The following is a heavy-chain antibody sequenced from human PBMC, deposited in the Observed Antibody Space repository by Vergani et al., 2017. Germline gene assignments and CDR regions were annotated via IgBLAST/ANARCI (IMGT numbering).Heavy chain of an antibody. CDR3: AKXLGTSSGGGWFDP. V-gene: IGHV3-9*02. D-gene: IGHD6-6*01. J-gene: IGHJ5*02. CDR2: ISWNSNSI. Sequence: EVQLEESGGGLVLPGRSLGLSCVASGFTSAGYAMHWFRRAPGKGLEWVSGISWNSNSIGYADSVKGRFTISRDNAKNSLYLQMNSLRAENTALYYCAKXLGTSSGGGWFDPWGQGTLVTVSS. CDR1: GFTSAGYA.